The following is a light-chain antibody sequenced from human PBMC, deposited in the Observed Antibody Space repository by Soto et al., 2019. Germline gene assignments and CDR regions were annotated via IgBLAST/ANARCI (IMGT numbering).Light chain of an antibody. CDR2: DAF. V-gene: IGKV3-15*01. CDR3: QQHNNWPWT. J-gene: IGKJ1*01. Sequence: EIVMTQSPATLSLSPGERATLSCRASQSVSSKLAWYQQKPGQAHRLLIYDAFTRATGIPARFSGSGSRTEFTLTINSLQSEDFAVYYCQQHNNWPWTFGKGTKVDIK. CDR1: QSVSSK.